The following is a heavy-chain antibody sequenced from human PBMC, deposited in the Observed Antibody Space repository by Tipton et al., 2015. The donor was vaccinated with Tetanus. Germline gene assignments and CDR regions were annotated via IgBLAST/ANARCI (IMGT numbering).Heavy chain of an antibody. CDR2: IWYDGSNE. J-gene: IGHJ4*02. Sequence: SLRLSCAASGFTFGSYPMAWVRQAPGKGLEWVASIWYDGSNEKYAISVEGRFTVSRDNSKNTLYLQMNSLRDEDTGVYFCARVHTPGLLGRYPLDYWGQGTLVTVSS. D-gene: IGHD3-9*01. CDR3: ARVHTPGLLGRYPLDY. V-gene: IGHV3-33*08. CDR1: GFTFGSYP.